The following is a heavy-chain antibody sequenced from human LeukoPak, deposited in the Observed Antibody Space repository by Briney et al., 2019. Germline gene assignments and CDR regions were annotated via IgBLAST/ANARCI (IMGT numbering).Heavy chain of an antibody. CDR1: GFTFSSYG. V-gene: IGHV3-33*01. Sequence: PGGSLRLSCAASGFTFSSYGMHWVRQAPGKGLEWVAVIWYDGSNKYYADSAKGRFTISRDNSKNTLYLQMNSLRAEDTAVYYCARDPDSSGWYVFDYWGQGTLVTVSS. CDR3: ARDPDSSGWYVFDY. CDR2: IWYDGSNK. J-gene: IGHJ4*02. D-gene: IGHD6-19*01.